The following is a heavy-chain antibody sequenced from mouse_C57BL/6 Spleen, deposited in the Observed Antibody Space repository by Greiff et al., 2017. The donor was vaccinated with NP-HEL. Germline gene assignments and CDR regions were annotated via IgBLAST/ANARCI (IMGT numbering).Heavy chain of an antibody. V-gene: IGHV1-4*01. J-gene: IGHJ2*01. CDR2: INPSSGYT. CDR3: ARDSYYGSSYEGGY. D-gene: IGHD1-1*01. Sequence: QVQLKESGAELARPGASVKMSCKASGYTFTSYTMHWVKQRPGQGLEWIGYINPSSGYTKYNQKFKDKATLTADKSSSTAYMQLSSLTSEDSAVYYCARDSYYGSSYEGGYWGQGTTLTVSS. CDR1: GYTFTSYT.